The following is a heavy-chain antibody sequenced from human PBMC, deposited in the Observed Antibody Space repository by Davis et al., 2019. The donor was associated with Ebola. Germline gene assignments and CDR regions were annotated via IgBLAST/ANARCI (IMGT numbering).Heavy chain of an antibody. D-gene: IGHD2-2*01. Sequence: SETLSLTCAVYGGSFSGYYWNWIRQPPGKGLEWIGYIYYSGSTYYNPSLKSRVTISVDPSKNQFSLKLSSVTAADTAVYYCARHCSSTSCSWFDPWGQGTLVTVSS. V-gene: IGHV4-34*01. CDR3: ARHCSSTSCSWFDP. CDR2: IYYSGST. CDR1: GGSFSGYY. J-gene: IGHJ5*02.